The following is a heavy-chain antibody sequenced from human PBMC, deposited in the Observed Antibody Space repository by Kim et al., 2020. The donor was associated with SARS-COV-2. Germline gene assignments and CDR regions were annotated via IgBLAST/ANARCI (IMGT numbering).Heavy chain of an antibody. D-gene: IGHD3-10*01. Sequence: GGSLRLSCAASGFTFSSYGMHWVRQAPGKGLEWVAVIWYDGSNKYYADSVKGRFTISRDNSKNTLYLQMNSLRAEDTAVYYCAKDVFKRGNYYGSGSHRKGDYYYYGMDVWGQGTTVTVSS. J-gene: IGHJ6*02. CDR1: GFTFSSYG. V-gene: IGHV3-33*06. CDR3: AKDVFKRGNYYGSGSHRKGDYYYYGMDV. CDR2: IWYDGSNK.